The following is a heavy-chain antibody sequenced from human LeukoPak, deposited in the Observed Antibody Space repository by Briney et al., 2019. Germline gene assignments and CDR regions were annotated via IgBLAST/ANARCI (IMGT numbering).Heavy chain of an antibody. D-gene: IGHD2-2*01. CDR2: IYASGST. CDR3: AREEVRIGLTPAAPYYMDV. V-gene: IGHV4-59*01. CDR1: GASISHYS. J-gene: IGHJ6*03. Sequence: SETLSLTCAVSGASISHYSWRWIRQPPGKGLEWIGDIYASGSTSYNPSHTGRVTTSKDTSKNHFSLKLIPVTAADTAVYYCAREEVRIGLTPAAPYYMDVWGKGTTVTVSS.